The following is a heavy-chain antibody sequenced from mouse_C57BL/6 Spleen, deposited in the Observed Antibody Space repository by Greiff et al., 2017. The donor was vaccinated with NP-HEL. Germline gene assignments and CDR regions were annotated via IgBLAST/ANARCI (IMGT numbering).Heavy chain of an antibody. CDR2: INPGSGGT. V-gene: IGHV1-54*01. CDR3: ARRGELGNWFAY. D-gene: IGHD2-1*01. CDR1: GYAFTNYL. J-gene: IGHJ3*01. Sequence: VQLQQSGAELVRPGTSVQVSCKASGYAFTNYLIEWVKQRPGQGLEWIGVINPGSGGTNYNEKFKGKATLTADKSSSTAYMQLSSLTSEDSAVYFCARRGELGNWFAYWGQGTLVTVSA.